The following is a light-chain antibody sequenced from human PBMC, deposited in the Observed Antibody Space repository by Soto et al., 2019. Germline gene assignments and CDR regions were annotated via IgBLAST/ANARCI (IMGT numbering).Light chain of an antibody. CDR3: QSYDSSTVV. CDR2: EDN. J-gene: IGLJ2*01. CDR1: SGSIASNY. V-gene: IGLV6-57*04. Sequence: NFMLTQPHSVSESPGKTVTISCTRSSGSIASNYVQWYQQRPGSAPTTVIYEDNQRPSGVPDRLSGSIDSSSNSASLTISGLKTEDEADYYCQSYDSSTVVFGGGTKVTVL.